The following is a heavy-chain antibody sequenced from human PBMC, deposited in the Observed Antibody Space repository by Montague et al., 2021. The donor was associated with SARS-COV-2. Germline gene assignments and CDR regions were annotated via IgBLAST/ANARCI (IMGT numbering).Heavy chain of an antibody. V-gene: IGHV4-39*01. D-gene: IGHD3-10*01. CDR1: GDSVNNNKNY. CDR2: NYHDGST. Sequence: SETLSLTCTVSGDSVNNNKNYWGWIRQPPGKGLGWIGSNYHDGSTYYNPSLWSRITMSVDTAKNQFSLRLTSVTAADTAVYYCAHRGGLGAIWGQGTLVTVSS. CDR3: AHRGGLGAI. J-gene: IGHJ1*01.